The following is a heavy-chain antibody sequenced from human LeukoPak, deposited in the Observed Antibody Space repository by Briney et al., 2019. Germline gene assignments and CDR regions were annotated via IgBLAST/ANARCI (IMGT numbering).Heavy chain of an antibody. D-gene: IGHD6-6*01. J-gene: IGHJ5*02. Sequence: ASVKVSCKASGYTFTSYGISWVRQAPGQGLEWMGWISAYNGNTNYAQKLQGRVTMTTDTSTSTAYMELRSLRSDDTAVYYCARGKSRQLHVSWFDPWGQGTLVTVSS. CDR2: ISAYNGNT. CDR1: GYTFTSYG. V-gene: IGHV1-18*01. CDR3: ARGKSRQLHVSWFDP.